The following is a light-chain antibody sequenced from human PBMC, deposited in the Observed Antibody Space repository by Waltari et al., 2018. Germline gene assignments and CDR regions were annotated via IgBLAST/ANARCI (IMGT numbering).Light chain of an antibody. CDR2: AVI. J-gene: IGLJ2*01. Sequence: QSALPQPPSVSGAPGQSTTIPCTGTSGDVGTCNRVPWYQQHPGKAPKLMIYAVIKRPSGVSDRFSGSKSGDMASLTISGLQPEDEAEYFCSSYAGSSKGVFGGGTKVTVL. CDR1: SGDVGTCNR. CDR3: SSYAGSSKGV. V-gene: IGLV2-23*02.